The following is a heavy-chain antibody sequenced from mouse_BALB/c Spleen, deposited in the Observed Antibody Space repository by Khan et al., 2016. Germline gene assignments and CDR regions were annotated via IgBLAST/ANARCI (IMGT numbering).Heavy chain of an antibody. D-gene: IGHD2-1*01. V-gene: IGHV14-4*02. Sequence: VQLKESGAELVRSGALVKLSCTSSGFNIKDYYIHWVRQRPEPGLEWIGWIDPENGDTEYAPTFQGKATMTAHTSSNTAYLHLSSLPSEDTAVYYGNAGYGNYDALDYWGQGTSVTVSS. CDR1: GFNIKDYY. J-gene: IGHJ4*01. CDR3: NAGYGNYDALDY. CDR2: IDPENGDT.